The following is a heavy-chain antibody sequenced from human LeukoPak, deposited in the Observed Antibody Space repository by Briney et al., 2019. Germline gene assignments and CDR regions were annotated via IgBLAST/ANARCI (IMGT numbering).Heavy chain of an antibody. J-gene: IGHJ4*02. CDR1: GFTFSSYG. D-gene: IGHD2-2*01. V-gene: IGHV3-33*01. CDR2: IWYDGSNK. CDR3: ARDREDIVVVPAAFDY. Sequence: PGGSLRLSCAASGFTFSSYGMHWVRQAPGKGLEWVAVIWYDGSNKYYADSVKGRFTISRDNSKNTLYLQMNSLRAEDTAVYYCARDREDIVVVPAAFDYWGQGTLVTVSS.